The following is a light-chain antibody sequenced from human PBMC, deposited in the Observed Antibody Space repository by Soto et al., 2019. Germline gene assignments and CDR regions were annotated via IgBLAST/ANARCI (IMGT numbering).Light chain of an antibody. Sequence: DIQMTQSPSSLSASIGDIVIITCRVSQSINYYLNWYPQRPGNAPKLLVSTAASLRSGVPSRFSGSASGTDFALTISTLQPEDGATYYCQHSFTTPYTFGQGTKLEL. J-gene: IGKJ2*01. CDR3: QHSFTTPYT. CDR1: QSINYY. CDR2: TAA. V-gene: IGKV1-39*01.